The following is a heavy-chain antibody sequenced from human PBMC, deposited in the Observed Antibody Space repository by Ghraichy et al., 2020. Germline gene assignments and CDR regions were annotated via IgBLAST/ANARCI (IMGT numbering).Heavy chain of an antibody. CDR3: ARDYLGYSSSPDVGDY. CDR2: ISYDGSNK. V-gene: IGHV3-30*04. J-gene: IGHJ4*02. D-gene: IGHD6-13*01. CDR1: GFTFSSYA. Sequence: GGSLRLSCAASGFTFSSYAMHWVRQAPGKGLEWVAVISYDGSNKYYADSVKGRFTISRDNSKNTLYLQMNSLRAEDTAVYYCARDYLGYSSSPDVGDYWGQGTLVTVSS.